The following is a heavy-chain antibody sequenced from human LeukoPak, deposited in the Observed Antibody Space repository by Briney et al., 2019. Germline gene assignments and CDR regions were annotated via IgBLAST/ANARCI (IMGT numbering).Heavy chain of an antibody. Sequence: PGGSLRLSCAASGFTFNDYAMAWVRHTPGKGLEWVSSITASGGSTYNADSAEGRFTISRDNSKDTLYLQMNSLRAEDTVLYYCAKGVSGYYFADDAFDIWGQGTMVTVSS. CDR1: GFTFNDYA. CDR3: AKGVSGYYFADDAFDI. V-gene: IGHV3-23*01. CDR2: ITASGGST. D-gene: IGHD3-22*01. J-gene: IGHJ3*02.